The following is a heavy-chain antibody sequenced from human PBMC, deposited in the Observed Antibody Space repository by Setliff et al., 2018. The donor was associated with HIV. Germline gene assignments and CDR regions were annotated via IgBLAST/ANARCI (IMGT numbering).Heavy chain of an antibody. CDR2: IFNDGST. CDR1: GGSISSSGDY. V-gene: IGHV4-39*01. CDR3: ARTLFCSGGSRFFDH. Sequence: PSETLSLTCTVSGGSISSSGDYWVWIRQPPGEGLEWIGSIFNDGSTFHNPSLKSRVTTSVDTSKNQFSLKLRSVTAADTAIYYCARTLFCSGGSRFFDHWGQGTLVTVSS. J-gene: IGHJ4*02. D-gene: IGHD2-15*01.